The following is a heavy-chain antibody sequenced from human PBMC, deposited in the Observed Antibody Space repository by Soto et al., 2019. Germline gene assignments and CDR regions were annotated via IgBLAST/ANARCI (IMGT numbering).Heavy chain of an antibody. Sequence: GGSLRLSCAASGFTFDDYAMHWVRQAPGKGLEWVSGISWNSGSIGYADSVKGRFTISRDNAKNSLYLQMNSLRAEDTALYYCAKDIQEFCSSTSCYGSGAFDIWGQGTMVTVSS. CDR2: ISWNSGSI. CDR1: GFTFDDYA. V-gene: IGHV3-9*01. CDR3: AKDIQEFCSSTSCYGSGAFDI. D-gene: IGHD2-2*01. J-gene: IGHJ3*02.